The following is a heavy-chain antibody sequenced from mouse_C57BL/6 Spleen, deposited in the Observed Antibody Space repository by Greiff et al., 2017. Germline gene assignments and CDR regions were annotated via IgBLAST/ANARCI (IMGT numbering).Heavy chain of an antibody. D-gene: IGHD1-1*01. J-gene: IGHJ4*01. Sequence: LVESGAELARPGASVKLSCKASGYTFTSYGISWVKQRTGQGLEWIGEIYPRSGNTYYNEKFKGKATLTADKSSSTAYMELRSLTSEDSAVYFCARIGITTEAMDYWGQGTSVTVSS. CDR1: GYTFTSYG. CDR3: ARIGITTEAMDY. V-gene: IGHV1-81*01. CDR2: IYPRSGNT.